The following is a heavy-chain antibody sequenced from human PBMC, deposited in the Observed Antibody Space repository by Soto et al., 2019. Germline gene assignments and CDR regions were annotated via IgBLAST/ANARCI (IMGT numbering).Heavy chain of an antibody. Sequence: SETLSLTCTVSGGSISSSSYYWGWIRQPPGKGLEWIGSIYHSGSTYYNPSLKSRVTISADTSKNQFSLKLSSVTVADTAVYYCANTDFWSGYYHWFDPWGQGTLVTVSS. J-gene: IGHJ5*02. CDR3: ANTDFWSGYYHWFDP. CDR1: GGSISSSSYY. D-gene: IGHD3-3*01. CDR2: IYHSGST. V-gene: IGHV4-39*07.